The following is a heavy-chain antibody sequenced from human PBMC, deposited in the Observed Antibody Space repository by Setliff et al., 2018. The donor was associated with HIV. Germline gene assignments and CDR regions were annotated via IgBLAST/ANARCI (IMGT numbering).Heavy chain of an antibody. J-gene: IGHJ6*03. V-gene: IGHV1-46*01. CDR1: GYTFTAFY. D-gene: IGHD3-22*01. CDR3: ARGRNYDSSGYGDYYYYMDV. CDR2: INPSDGFT. Sequence: ASVKVSCKPSGYTFTAFYIHWVRQAPGQGLEWLGVINPSDGFTTRAQKFQGRVTMTRDTSTSTLYMELSSLRSEDTAVYYCARGRNYDSSGYGDYYYYMDVWGKGTTVTV.